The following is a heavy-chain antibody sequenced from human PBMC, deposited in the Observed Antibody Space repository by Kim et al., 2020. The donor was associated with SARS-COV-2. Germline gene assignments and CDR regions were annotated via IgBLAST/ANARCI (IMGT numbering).Heavy chain of an antibody. J-gene: IGHJ4*02. D-gene: IGHD3-22*01. Sequence: ADSVKGRFTISRDNAKNTLYLQMNSLRAEDTAVYYCARADYDSSGYYHDYWGQGTLVTVSS. V-gene: IGHV3-74*01. CDR3: ARADYDSSGYYHDY.